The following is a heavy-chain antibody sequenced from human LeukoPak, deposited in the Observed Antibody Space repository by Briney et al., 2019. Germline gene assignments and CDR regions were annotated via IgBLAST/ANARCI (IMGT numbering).Heavy chain of an antibody. D-gene: IGHD2-2*01. CDR3: ARDARHRYCSSTSCYRGWFDP. CDR1: GYTFTRYY. V-gene: IGHV1-46*01. J-gene: IGHJ5*02. Sequence: ASVKVSCKASGYTFTRYYMHWVRQAPGQGLEWMGIINPSGGGTSYAQKFQGRVTITADESTSTAYMELSSLRSEDTAVYYCARDARHRYCSSTSCYRGWFDPWGQGTLVTVSS. CDR2: INPSGGGT.